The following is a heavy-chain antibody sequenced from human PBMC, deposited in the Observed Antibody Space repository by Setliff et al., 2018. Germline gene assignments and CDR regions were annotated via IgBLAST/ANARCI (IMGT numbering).Heavy chain of an antibody. CDR3: ARGRDPAYYYDSGGYYWDY. Sequence: ASVKVSCKASGGTFSSYVINWVRQAPRQGLEWMGGIIPIFGTANYAQKFQGRVTITADESTNTAYMELSSLRSDDTAVYYCARGRDPAYYYDSGGYYWDYWGQGTLVTVSS. V-gene: IGHV1-69*13. J-gene: IGHJ4*02. D-gene: IGHD3-22*01. CDR2: IIPIFGTA. CDR1: GGTFSSYV.